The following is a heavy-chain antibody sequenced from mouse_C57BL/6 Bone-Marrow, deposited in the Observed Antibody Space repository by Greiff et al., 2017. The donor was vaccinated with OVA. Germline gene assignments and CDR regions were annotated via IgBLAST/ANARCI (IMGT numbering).Heavy chain of an antibody. CDR2: IYPGNSDT. Sequence: EVQLQESGTVLARPGASVKMSCKTSGYTFTSYWMHWVKQRPGQGLEWIGAIYPGNSDTSYNQKFKGKAKLTAVTSASTAYMELSSLTNEDSAVYSCTSLANWDGYFDVWGTGTTVTVSS. J-gene: IGHJ1*03. CDR3: TSLANWDGYFDV. D-gene: IGHD4-1*01. V-gene: IGHV1-5*01. CDR1: GYTFTSYW.